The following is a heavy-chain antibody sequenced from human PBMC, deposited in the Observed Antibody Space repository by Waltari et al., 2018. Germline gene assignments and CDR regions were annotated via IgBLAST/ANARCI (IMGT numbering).Heavy chain of an antibody. CDR3: ARVGGLSSGDAFDI. Sequence: QLQLQESGSGLVKPSQTLSLTCAVSGGSISSGGYSWSWIRQPPGKGLEWIGYIYHSGSTYYNPSLKSRVTISVDRSKNQFSLKLSSVTAADTAVYYCARVGGLSSGDAFDIWGQGTMVTVSS. D-gene: IGHD3-22*01. J-gene: IGHJ3*02. CDR1: GGSISSGGYS. CDR2: IYHSGST. V-gene: IGHV4-30-2*01.